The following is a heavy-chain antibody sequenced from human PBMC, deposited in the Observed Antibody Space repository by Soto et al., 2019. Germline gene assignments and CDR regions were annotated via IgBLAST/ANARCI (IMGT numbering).Heavy chain of an antibody. CDR3: ARAGGPFEY. CDR1: GGSISSSSW. D-gene: IGHD3-16*01. J-gene: IGHJ4*02. V-gene: IGHV4-4*02. CDR2: IYHGGST. Sequence: PSETLSLTCAVSGGSISSSSWWSWVRQPPGKGLEWIGEIYHGGSTNYNPSLKSRVTISLDKSKNQFSQTLSSVTAADTAVYYCARAGGPFEYWGQGTLVTVSS.